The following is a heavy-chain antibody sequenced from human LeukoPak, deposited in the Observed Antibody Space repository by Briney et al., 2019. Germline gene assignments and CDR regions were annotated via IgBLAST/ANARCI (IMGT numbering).Heavy chain of an antibody. V-gene: IGHV4-39*07. Sequence: SETLSLTCTVSGGSISSSPYSWAWIRQPPGKGLEWIGSIYYSGRSYYKVSLKSRVIISLDTPNNQFSLKVSSVTAADTALYYCARVPLSTAYLHYYSMHVWGKGTTVTVSS. CDR1: GGSISSSPYS. J-gene: IGHJ6*03. CDR2: IYYSGRS. D-gene: IGHD2-21*02. CDR3: ARVPLSTAYLHYYSMHV.